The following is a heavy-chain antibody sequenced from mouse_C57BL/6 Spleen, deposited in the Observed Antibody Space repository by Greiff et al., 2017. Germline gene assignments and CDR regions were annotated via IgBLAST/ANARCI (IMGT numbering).Heavy chain of an antibody. CDR2: IYPRSGNT. CDR1: GYTFTSYG. Sequence: QVQLQQSGAELARPGASVKLSCKASGYTFTSYGISWVKQRTGQGLEWIGEIYPRSGNTYYNEKFKGKATLTADKSSSTEYMELRSLTSEDSAVYVCERYGITTVYYFDYWGQGTTLTVSS. CDR3: ERYGITTVYYFDY. V-gene: IGHV1-81*01. D-gene: IGHD1-1*01. J-gene: IGHJ2*01.